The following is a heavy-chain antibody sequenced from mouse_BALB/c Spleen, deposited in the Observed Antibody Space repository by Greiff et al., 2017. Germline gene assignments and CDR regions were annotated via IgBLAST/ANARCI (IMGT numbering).Heavy chain of an antibody. D-gene: IGHD1-1*01. Sequence: EVQLQESGPGLVKPSQSLSLTCSVTGYSITSGYYWNWIRQFPGNKLEWMGYISYDGSNNYNPSLKNRISITRDTSKNQFFLKLNAVTTEDTATYYCAREIYYYGSRVAYWGQGTLVTVSA. V-gene: IGHV3-6*02. CDR2: ISYDGSN. CDR3: AREIYYYGSRVAY. J-gene: IGHJ3*01. CDR1: GYSITSGYY.